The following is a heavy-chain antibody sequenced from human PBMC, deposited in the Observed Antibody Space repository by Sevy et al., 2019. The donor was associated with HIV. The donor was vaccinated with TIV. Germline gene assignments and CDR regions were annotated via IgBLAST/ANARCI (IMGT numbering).Heavy chain of an antibody. CDR1: GFTFSSYG. V-gene: IGHV3-74*01. Sequence: GGSLRLSCAASGFTFSSYGMHWVRQAPGKGLVWVSRINSDGSSTSYANSVKGRFTISRDNAKNTLYLQMNSLRAEDTAVYYCGLQGYSYGHYYYYYYMDVWGKGTTVTVSS. D-gene: IGHD5-18*01. J-gene: IGHJ6*03. CDR2: INSDGSST. CDR3: GLQGYSYGHYYYYYYMDV.